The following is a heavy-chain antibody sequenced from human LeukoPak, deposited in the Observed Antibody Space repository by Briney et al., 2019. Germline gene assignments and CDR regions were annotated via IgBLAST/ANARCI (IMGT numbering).Heavy chain of an antibody. V-gene: IGHV4-34*01. CDR3: ARAGGYSYGYD. D-gene: IGHD5-18*01. CDR1: GGSFSGYY. J-gene: IGHJ4*02. Sequence: PSETLSLTCAVYGGSFSGYYWSWIRQPPGKGLEWIGEINHSGSTNYNPSLKSRVTISVDTSKNQFSLKRSSVTAADTVVYYCARAGGYSYGYDWGQGTLVTVSS. CDR2: INHSGST.